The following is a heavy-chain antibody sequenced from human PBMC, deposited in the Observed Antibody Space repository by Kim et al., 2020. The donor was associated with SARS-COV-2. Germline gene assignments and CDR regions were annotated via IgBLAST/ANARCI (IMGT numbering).Heavy chain of an antibody. CDR3: AKDHSGGSADP. D-gene: IGHD2-21*01. CDR1: GFTFSSYG. Sequence: GGSLRLSCAASGFTFSSYGMHWVRQAPGKGLEWVAVISYDGSNKYYADSVKGRFTISRDNSKNTLYLQMNSLRAEDTAVYYCAKDHSGGSADPWGQGTLVTVSS. V-gene: IGHV3-30*18. CDR2: ISYDGSNK. J-gene: IGHJ5*02.